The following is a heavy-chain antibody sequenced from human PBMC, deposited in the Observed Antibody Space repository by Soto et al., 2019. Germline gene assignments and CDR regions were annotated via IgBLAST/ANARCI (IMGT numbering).Heavy chain of an antibody. CDR3: ARDLYYGMDV. CDR1: GGSFSGYY. V-gene: IGHV4-34*01. J-gene: IGHJ6*02. Sequence: SETLSLTCAVYGGSFSGYYWSWIRQPPGKGLEWIGEINHSGSTNYNPSLKSRVTISVDTSKNQFSLKLSSVTAADTAVYYCARDLYYGMDVWGQGTTVTVSS. CDR2: INHSGST.